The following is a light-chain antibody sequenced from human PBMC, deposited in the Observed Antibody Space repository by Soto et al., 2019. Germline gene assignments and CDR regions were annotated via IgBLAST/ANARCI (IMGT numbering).Light chain of an antibody. V-gene: IGKV1D-12*01. Sequence: DIQMTQSPSSVFASVGDTVTITFWASQCIRNWLACSQQKQGKAPKXXXAYXSSLQRGGPSRLSGSGFGTDFTLPISSLQPEDFATYYCQQANTVPRTFGPGTKVDIK. CDR3: QQANTVPRT. J-gene: IGKJ3*01. CDR1: QCIRNW. CDR2: YXS.